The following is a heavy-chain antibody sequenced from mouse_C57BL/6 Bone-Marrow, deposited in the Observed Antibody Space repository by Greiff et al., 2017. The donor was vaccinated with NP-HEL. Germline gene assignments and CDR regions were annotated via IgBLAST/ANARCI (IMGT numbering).Heavy chain of an antibody. CDR2: ISDGGSYT. CDR3: ARGLLTLYAMDY. J-gene: IGHJ4*01. CDR1: GFTFSSYA. Sequence: VKVVESGGGLVKPGGSLKLSCAASGFTFSSYAMSWVRQTPEKRLEWVATISDGGSYTYYPDNVKGRFTISRDNAKNNLYLQMSHLKSEDTAMYYCARGLLTLYAMDYWGQGTSVTVSS. V-gene: IGHV5-4*03. D-gene: IGHD1-1*01.